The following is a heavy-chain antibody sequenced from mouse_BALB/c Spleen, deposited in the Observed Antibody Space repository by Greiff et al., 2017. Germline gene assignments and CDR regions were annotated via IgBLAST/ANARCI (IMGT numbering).Heavy chain of an antibody. J-gene: IGHJ4*01. CDR1: GFSLTSYG. CDR2: IWSGGST. D-gene: IGHD2-1*01. CDR3: AQYGNRYSYYAMDY. Sequence: QVQLKESGPGLVQPSQSLSITCTVSGFSLTSYGVHWVRQSPGKGLEWLGVIWSGGSTDYNAAFISRLSISKDNSKSQVFFKMNSLQANDTAIYYCAQYGNRYSYYAMDYWGQGTSVTVSS. V-gene: IGHV2-2*02.